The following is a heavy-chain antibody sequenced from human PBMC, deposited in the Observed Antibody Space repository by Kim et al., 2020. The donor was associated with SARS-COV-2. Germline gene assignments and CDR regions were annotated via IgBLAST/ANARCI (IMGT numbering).Heavy chain of an antibody. V-gene: IGHV3-23*01. D-gene: IGHD2-2*01. CDR1: GFTFNNYA. CDR2: ITGSGGQT. Sequence: GSLRLSCAASGFTFNNYAMNWVRQAPGKGLECVSGITGSGGQTYYADLVTGRFTISRDNSKNTVYLEMNNLRVEDTASYYCARELTSTSKGAFDDWGRG. J-gene: IGHJ4*02. CDR3: ARELTSTSKGAFDD.